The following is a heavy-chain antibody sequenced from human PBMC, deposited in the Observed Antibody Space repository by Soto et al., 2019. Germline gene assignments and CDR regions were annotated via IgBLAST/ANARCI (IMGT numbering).Heavy chain of an antibody. J-gene: IGHJ6*02. V-gene: IGHV3-7*03. CDR1: GFTFSNYW. CDR3: ARDLMGYAMDV. Sequence: PGGSLRLSCAASGFTFSNYWMSWVRQAPGKGLEWVANIKEDGSEKYYVDSLKGRFTISRDNAKNSLYLQMNSLRAEDTAVYYCARDLMGYAMDVWGQGTTVTVSS. CDR2: IKEDGSEK. D-gene: IGHD2-8*01.